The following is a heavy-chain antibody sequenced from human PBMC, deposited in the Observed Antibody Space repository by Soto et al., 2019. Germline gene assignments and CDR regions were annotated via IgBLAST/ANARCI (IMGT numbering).Heavy chain of an antibody. CDR2: IYAGGST. CDR3: VREKVTMIVGFYYFDY. V-gene: IGHV3-66*01. J-gene: IGHJ4*02. Sequence: EMQLVESGGGLVQPGGSLRLSCAASGFTVSSNYMSWVRQAPGKGLEWVSVIYAGGSTHYADSVEGRFTISRDNSKNTLYLQMNSLRAEVTAVYYCVREKVTMIVGFYYFDYWGQGTLVTVSS. CDR1: GFTVSSNY. D-gene: IGHD3-22*01.